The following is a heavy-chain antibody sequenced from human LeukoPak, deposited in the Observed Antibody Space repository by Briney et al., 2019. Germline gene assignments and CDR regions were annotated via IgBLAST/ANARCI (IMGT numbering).Heavy chain of an antibody. V-gene: IGHV3-7*01. Sequence: GGSLRLSCAASGFIFRNHWMSWVRQAPGRGLEWVAHIKQDGSEKHYVDSVEGRFTLSRGDAKNSMYLQMSSLRVDDTAVYYCARGPYYGDRVDYLDYWAQGTLVTVSS. J-gene: IGHJ4*02. D-gene: IGHD4-17*01. CDR2: IKQDGSEK. CDR1: GFIFRNHW. CDR3: ARGPYYGDRVDYLDY.